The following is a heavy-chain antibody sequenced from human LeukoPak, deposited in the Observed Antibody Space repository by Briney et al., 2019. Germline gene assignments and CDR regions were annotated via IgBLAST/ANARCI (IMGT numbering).Heavy chain of an antibody. CDR1: GYIFTSYW. J-gene: IGHJ4*02. Sequence: GESLKISCKGSGYIFTSYWIGWVRQMPGKGLEWMGIIYPGDSDTRYSPSFQGQVTISADKSISTAYLQWSSLKVSDTAVYYCARHRGPGYCSGGSCFNYFDYWGQGTLVTVSS. V-gene: IGHV5-51*01. D-gene: IGHD2-15*01. CDR2: IYPGDSDT. CDR3: ARHRGPGYCSGGSCFNYFDY.